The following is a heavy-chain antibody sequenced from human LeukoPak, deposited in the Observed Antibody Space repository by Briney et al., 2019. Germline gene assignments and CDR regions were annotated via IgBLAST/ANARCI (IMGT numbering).Heavy chain of an antibody. CDR1: GFTTHYW. D-gene: IGHD3-9*01. J-gene: IGHJ4*02. CDR2: IDRDGRVQ. CDR3: AKDLRLVTRYYFDY. V-gene: IGHV3-7*03. Sequence: GGSLRLSCTASGFTTHYWLNWVRQSPGKGLEWVANIDRDGRVQHYVDSVEGRFTISRDNSKNTLYLQMNSLRAEDTAVYYCAKDLRLVTRYYFDYWGQGTLVTVSS.